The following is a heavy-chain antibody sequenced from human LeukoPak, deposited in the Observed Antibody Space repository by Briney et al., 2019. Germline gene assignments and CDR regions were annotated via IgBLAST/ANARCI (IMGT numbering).Heavy chain of an antibody. CDR1: GYSFTSYW. CDR2: IYPGDSDT. J-gene: IGHJ4*02. Sequence: GESLKISCKGSGYSFTSYWIGWVRQMPGKGLEWMGIIYPGDSDTRYSPSFQGQVTISADKSISTAYLQWSSLKASDTAMYYCARLGSDYYDSSGYYYELGYWGQGTLVTVPS. CDR3: ARLGSDYYDSSGYYYELGY. D-gene: IGHD3-22*01. V-gene: IGHV5-51*01.